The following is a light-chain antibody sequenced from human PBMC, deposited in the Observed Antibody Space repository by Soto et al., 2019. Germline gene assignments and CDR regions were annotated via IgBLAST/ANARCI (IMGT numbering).Light chain of an antibody. J-gene: IGLJ3*02. CDR1: SSDVGAYNY. CDR2: DVT. V-gene: IGLV2-11*01. Sequence: QSALTQPRSVSGSPGQSVAISCTGTSSDVGAYNYVSWYQQHPGKAPKLMIYDVTKRPSGVPDRFSGSKSANTASLTISGLQADDETDYFCCSYAGTHTWVFGGGTKLTVL. CDR3: CSYAGTHTWV.